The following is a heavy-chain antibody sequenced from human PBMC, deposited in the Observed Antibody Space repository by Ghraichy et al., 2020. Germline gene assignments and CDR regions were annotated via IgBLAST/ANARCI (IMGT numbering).Heavy chain of an antibody. J-gene: IGHJ6*02. CDR2: ISSSSSTI. CDR1: GFTFSSYS. CDR3: ARDVDDYSYYYYYGMDV. V-gene: IGHV3-48*02. Sequence: GGSLRLSCAASGFTFSSYSMNWVRQAPGKGLEWVSYISSSSSTIYYADSVKGRFTISRDNAKNSLYLQMNSLRDEDTAVYYCARDVDDYSYYYYYGMDVWGQGTTVTVSS. D-gene: IGHD4-11*01.